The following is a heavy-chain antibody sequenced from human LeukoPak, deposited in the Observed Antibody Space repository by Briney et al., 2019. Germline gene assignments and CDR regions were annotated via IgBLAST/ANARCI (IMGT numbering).Heavy chain of an antibody. CDR3: ARDGYRRIVATINPLNY. Sequence: ASVKVSCKASGYTFTSYGISWVRQAPGQGLEWMGWISAYNGNTNYAQKLQGRVTMTTDTSTSTAYMELRSLRSDDTAVYYCARDGYRRIVATINPLNYWGQGTLVTVSS. J-gene: IGHJ4*02. CDR2: ISAYNGNT. CDR1: GYTFTSYG. D-gene: IGHD5-12*01. V-gene: IGHV1-18*01.